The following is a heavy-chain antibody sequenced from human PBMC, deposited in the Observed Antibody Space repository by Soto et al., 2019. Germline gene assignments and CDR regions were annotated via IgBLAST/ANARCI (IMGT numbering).Heavy chain of an antibody. CDR1: GFTFSHYG. Sequence: GGSLRLSCAASGFTFSHYGVNWVRQAPGKGLEWLSYISSSSSTIYHADSVKGRFTISRDNAKNSLYLQMDSLRAEDTAVYYCARDTRYYDTSGYYVIDAFDIWGQGTMVTVSS. D-gene: IGHD3-22*01. CDR2: ISSSSSTI. V-gene: IGHV3-48*01. CDR3: ARDTRYYDTSGYYVIDAFDI. J-gene: IGHJ3*02.